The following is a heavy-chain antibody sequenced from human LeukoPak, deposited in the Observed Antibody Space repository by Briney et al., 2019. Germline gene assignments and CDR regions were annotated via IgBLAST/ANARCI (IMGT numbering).Heavy chain of an antibody. V-gene: IGHV4-59*01. D-gene: IGHD3-3*01. Sequence: SETLSLTCAVYGGSFSGYYWSWIRQPPGKGLEWIGYIYYSGSTNYNPSLKSRVTISVDTSKNQFSLKLSSVTAADTAVYYCARVSPDPRGLEWLLYPYYYYGMDVWGQGTTVTVSS. CDR3: ARVSPDPRGLEWLLYPYYYYGMDV. CDR1: GGSFSGYY. CDR2: IYYSGST. J-gene: IGHJ6*02.